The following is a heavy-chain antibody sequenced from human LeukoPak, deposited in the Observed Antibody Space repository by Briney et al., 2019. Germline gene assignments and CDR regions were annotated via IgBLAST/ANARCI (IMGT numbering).Heavy chain of an antibody. V-gene: IGHV3-48*01. CDR3: ASPLGETTVTRGGDY. J-gene: IGHJ4*02. CDR2: ISSSSSTI. Sequence: GGSLRLSCAASGFTFNSDSMNWVRQAPGKGLEWVSYISSSSSTIYYADSVKGRFTISRDNAKNSLYLQMNSLRAEDTAVYYCASPLGETTVTRGGDYWGQGTLVTVSS. D-gene: IGHD4-17*01. CDR1: GFTFNSDS.